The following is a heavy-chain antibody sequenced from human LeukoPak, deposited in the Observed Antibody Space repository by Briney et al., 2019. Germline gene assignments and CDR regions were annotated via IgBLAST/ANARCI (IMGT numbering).Heavy chain of an antibody. CDR2: IRYDGSNK. CDR3: ARAILRSSDY. Sequence: GGSLRLSCAASGFTFSSYGMHWVRQAPGKGLEWVAFIRYDGSNKYYADSVKGRFTISRDNSKNTLYLQMNSLRAEDTAVYYCARAILRSSDYWGQGTLVTVSS. J-gene: IGHJ4*02. V-gene: IGHV3-30*02. D-gene: IGHD4-17*01. CDR1: GFTFSSYG.